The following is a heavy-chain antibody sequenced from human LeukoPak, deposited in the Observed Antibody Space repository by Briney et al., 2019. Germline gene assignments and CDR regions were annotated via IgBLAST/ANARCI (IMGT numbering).Heavy chain of an antibody. Sequence: SVKVSCKASGGTFSSYAISWVRQAPGQGLEWMGGIIPIFGTANYAQKFQGRVTITADESTSTAYMELSSLRSEDTAVYYCARGLGELSYLQHFDYWGQGTLVTVSS. CDR3: ARGLGELSYLQHFDY. D-gene: IGHD3-16*02. CDR2: IIPIFGTA. CDR1: GGTFSSYA. J-gene: IGHJ4*02. V-gene: IGHV1-69*13.